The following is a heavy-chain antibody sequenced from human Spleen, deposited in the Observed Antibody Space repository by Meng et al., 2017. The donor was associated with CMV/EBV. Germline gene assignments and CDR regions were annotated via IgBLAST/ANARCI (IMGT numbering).Heavy chain of an antibody. CDR3: ARHPIFTFGGDPTSGFDP. V-gene: IGHV3-21*01. CDR1: FTFNSHT. CDR2: ISGGGGYI. J-gene: IGHJ5*02. D-gene: IGHD3-16*01. Sequence: FTFNSHTMNWVRQAPGKGLEWVSSISGGGGYIYYADSVKGRFTISRDNAKDSLYLQMNSLRPDDTGVYYCARHPIFTFGGDPTSGFDPWGQGTLVTVSS.